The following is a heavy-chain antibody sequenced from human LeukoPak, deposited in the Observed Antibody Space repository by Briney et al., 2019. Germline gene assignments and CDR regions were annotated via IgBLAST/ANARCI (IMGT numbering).Heavy chain of an antibody. V-gene: IGHV1-2*02. CDR3: SRDVTNFGARDAFDI. D-gene: IGHD3-3*01. CDR1: GYTFTGYY. Sequence: ASVTVSCKASGYTFTGYYMHLVRQAPAPGLEWMGWFNPNSGGTNFAQTVPVRVSMTRDTSISTAFMDLRMLSSRDTSVYYCSRDVTNFGARDAFDIWGQRAMVTVSS. CDR2: FNPNSGGT. J-gene: IGHJ3*02.